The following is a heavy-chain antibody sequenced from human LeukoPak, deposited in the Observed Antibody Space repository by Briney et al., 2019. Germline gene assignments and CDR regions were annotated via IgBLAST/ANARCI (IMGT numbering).Heavy chain of an antibody. CDR1: GFTFSSYG. Sequence: PGRSLRLSCAASGFTFSSYGMHWVRQAPGKGLEWVAVISYDGSNKYYADSVKGRFTISRDNSKNTLYLQMNSLRAEDTAVYYCAKDYYDSSLLFDYWGQGTLVTVSS. D-gene: IGHD3-22*01. CDR2: ISYDGSNK. V-gene: IGHV3-30*18. CDR3: AKDYYDSSLLFDY. J-gene: IGHJ4*02.